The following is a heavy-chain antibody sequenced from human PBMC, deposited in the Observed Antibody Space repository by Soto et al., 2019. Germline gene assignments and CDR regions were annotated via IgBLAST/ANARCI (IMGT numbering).Heavy chain of an antibody. CDR3: ARGRYCLTGRCLPNWFDS. V-gene: IGHV4-30-4*01. CDR1: GDSISTVDYF. CDR2: IYKSATT. J-gene: IGHJ5*01. Sequence: TLSLTCSVSGDSISTVDYFWAWIRQPPGQALEYIGYIYKSATTYYNPSFESRVAISLDTSKSQFSLNVTSVTAADTAVYFCARGRYCLTGRCLPNWFDSWGQGTLVTVSS. D-gene: IGHD2-15*01.